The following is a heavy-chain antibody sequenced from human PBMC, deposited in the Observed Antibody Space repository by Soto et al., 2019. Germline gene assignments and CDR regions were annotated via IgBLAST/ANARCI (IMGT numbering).Heavy chain of an antibody. J-gene: IGHJ4*02. CDR2: INPSGGST. D-gene: IGHD2-15*01. V-gene: IGHV1-46*03. CDR3: ARGGNIEVVVAARDFDY. CDR1: GYTFTSYY. Sequence: QVQLVQSGAEVKKPGASVKVSCKASGYTFTSYYMHWVRQAPGQGLEWMGIINPSGGSTSYAQKFKGGVTMTRDTSTSTVYMELSSLRSEDTAVYYCARGGNIEVVVAARDFDYWGQGTLVTVSS.